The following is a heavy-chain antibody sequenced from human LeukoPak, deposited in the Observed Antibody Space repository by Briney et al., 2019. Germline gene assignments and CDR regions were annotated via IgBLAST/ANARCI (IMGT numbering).Heavy chain of an antibody. D-gene: IGHD6-13*01. V-gene: IGHV3-23*01. Sequence: GGSLRLSCAASGFTFSSYAMSWVRQAPGKGLEWVSAISGSGGSTYYADSVKGRFTISRDNSKNTLYLQMNSLRAEDTAVYYCAKNWVSSSSPTGFDPWGQGTLVTVSS. CDR2: ISGSGGST. CDR3: AKNWVSSSSPTGFDP. J-gene: IGHJ5*02. CDR1: GFTFSSYA.